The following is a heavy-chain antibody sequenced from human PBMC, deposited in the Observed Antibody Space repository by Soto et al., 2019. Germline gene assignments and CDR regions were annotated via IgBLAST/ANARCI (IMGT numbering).Heavy chain of an antibody. Sequence: GGSLRLSCAASGLTFSSYAMSWVRQAPGKGLEWVSAISGSGGSTYYADSVKGRFTISRDNSKNTLYLQMNSLRAEDTAVYYCAKVSGVTWYYDFWSGPPATIGVWGQGTTVTVSS. J-gene: IGHJ6*02. CDR2: ISGSGGST. CDR3: AKVSGVTWYYDFWSGPPATIGV. V-gene: IGHV3-23*01. D-gene: IGHD3-3*01. CDR1: GLTFSSYA.